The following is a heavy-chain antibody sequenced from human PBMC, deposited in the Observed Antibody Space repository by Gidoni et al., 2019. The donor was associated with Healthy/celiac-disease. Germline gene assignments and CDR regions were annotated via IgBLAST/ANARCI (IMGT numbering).Heavy chain of an antibody. CDR3: ARTYCSSTSCYEGNSWFDP. D-gene: IGHD2-2*01. Sequence: QVQLVQSGAEVQKPGASVKVSCKASGYTFTSYDINWVRQATGQGLEWMGWMNPNSGNTGYAQKFQGRVTMTRNTSISTAYMELSSLRSEDTAVYYCARTYCSSTSCYEGNSWFDPWGQGTLVTVSS. J-gene: IGHJ5*02. CDR2: MNPNSGNT. V-gene: IGHV1-8*01. CDR1: GYTFTSYD.